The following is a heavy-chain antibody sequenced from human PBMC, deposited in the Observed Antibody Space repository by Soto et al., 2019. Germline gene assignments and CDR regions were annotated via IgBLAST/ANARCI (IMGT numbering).Heavy chain of an antibody. J-gene: IGHJ3*02. V-gene: IGHV4-31*03. CDR2: IYYTRNT. CDR1: GGSISGGGYY. D-gene: IGHD6-6*01. Sequence: SETLSLTCTVSGGSISGGGYYWSWIRQHPEKGREWIGYIYYTRNTYYNASLKSRVTISVDTSNNQFSLKLSSVTAADTAVYYCASVGISSSDAFDIWGQGTTVTVSS. CDR3: ASVGISSSDAFDI.